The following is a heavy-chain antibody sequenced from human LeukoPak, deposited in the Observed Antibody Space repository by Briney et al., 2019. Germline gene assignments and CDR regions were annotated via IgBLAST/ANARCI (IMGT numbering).Heavy chain of an antibody. Sequence: SQTLSLTCTVSGVSISSYYWSWIRQPPGKGLEWLGYIYYSGSTNYNPSLKSRVTISVDTSKNQFSLKLSSVTAADTAVYYCARVYYDSSGAFDIWGQGTMVTVSS. CDR1: GVSISSYY. V-gene: IGHV4-59*01. J-gene: IGHJ3*02. CDR3: ARVYYDSSGAFDI. CDR2: IYYSGST. D-gene: IGHD3-22*01.